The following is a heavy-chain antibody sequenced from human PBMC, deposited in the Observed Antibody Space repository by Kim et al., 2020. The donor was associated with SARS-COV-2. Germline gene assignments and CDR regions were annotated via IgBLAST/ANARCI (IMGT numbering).Heavy chain of an antibody. V-gene: IGHV4-31*03. Sequence: SETLSLTCTVSGGSISSGGYYWSWIRQHPGKGLEWIGYTYYSGSTYYNPSLKSRVTISVDTSKNQFSLKLSSVTAADTAVYYCARGRDSFPFDYWGQGTLVTVSS. D-gene: IGHD3-16*02. CDR2: TYYSGST. CDR1: GGSISSGGYY. CDR3: ARGRDSFPFDY. J-gene: IGHJ4*02.